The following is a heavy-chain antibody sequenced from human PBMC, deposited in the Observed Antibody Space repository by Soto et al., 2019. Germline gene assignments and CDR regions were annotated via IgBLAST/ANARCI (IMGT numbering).Heavy chain of an antibody. CDR3: AKVDAYSYRTDH. CDR2: IGRTNNT. Sequence: GSLRLSCASSGFTFSNSAMTLVLQALGKGPEWVSSIGRTNNTHYADSVKGRFAISRDNSQNTLYLQMNSLTAEDTAVYFCAKVDAYSYRTDHWGQGTLVTVSS. V-gene: IGHV3-23*01. CDR1: GFTFSNSA. J-gene: IGHJ4*02. D-gene: IGHD3-16*02.